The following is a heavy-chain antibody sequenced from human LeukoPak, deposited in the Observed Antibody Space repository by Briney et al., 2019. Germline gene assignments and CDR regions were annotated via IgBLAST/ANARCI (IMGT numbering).Heavy chain of an antibody. CDR1: GGSINSYY. CDR2: IYYAGST. J-gene: IGHJ3*02. CDR3: ARGSPPRITMIVVVIGAFDI. D-gene: IGHD3-22*01. Sequence: SETLSLTCTVSGGSINSYYWSWIRQPPGKGLEWIGYIYYAGSTNYNPSLKSRITISVDTSKNQFSLKLSSVTAADTAVYYCARGSPPRITMIVVVIGAFDIWGQGTMVTVSS. V-gene: IGHV4-59*12.